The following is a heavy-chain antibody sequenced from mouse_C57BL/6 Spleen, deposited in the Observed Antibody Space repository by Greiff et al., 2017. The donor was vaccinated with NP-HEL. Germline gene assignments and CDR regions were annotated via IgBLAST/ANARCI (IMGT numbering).Heavy chain of an antibody. CDR3: ASLYYGSSFDD. Sequence: VQLQQPGAELVRPGSSVKLSCKASGYTFTSYWMHWVKQRPIQGLEWIGNIDPSDSETNYNQKFKDKATLTVDKSSSTAYMQLSSLTSEDSAVYYCASLYYGSSFDDWGQGTTLTVSS. V-gene: IGHV1-52*01. D-gene: IGHD1-1*01. CDR1: GYTFTSYW. CDR2: IDPSDSET. J-gene: IGHJ2*01.